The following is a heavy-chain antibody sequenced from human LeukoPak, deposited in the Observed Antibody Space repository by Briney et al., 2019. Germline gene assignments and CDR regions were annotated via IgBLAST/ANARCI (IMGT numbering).Heavy chain of an antibody. V-gene: IGHV4-34*01. D-gene: IGHD2-21*02. Sequence: SETLSLTCAVYGGSFSGYYWSWIRQPPGKGLEWIGEINHSGSTNYNPSLKSRVTMSVDTYKNQFSLKLSSVTAADTAVYYCARRHIVVVTAIDYWGQGTLVTVSS. CDR2: INHSGST. CDR3: ARRHIVVVTAIDY. J-gene: IGHJ4*02. CDR1: GGSFSGYY.